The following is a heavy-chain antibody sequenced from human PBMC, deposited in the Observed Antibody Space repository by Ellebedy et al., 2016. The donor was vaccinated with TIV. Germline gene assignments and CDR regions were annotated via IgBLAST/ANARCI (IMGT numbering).Heavy chain of an antibody. CDR3: ARGNLGAAGTFDY. V-gene: IGHV3-48*02. Sequence: PGGSLRLSCAVSGFTFSSYSMNWVRQAPGKGLEWVSYISGNSDTTHYADSVRGRFTISRDNGRNSLDLQMNSLRDEDTAVYYCARGNLGAAGTFDYWGQGTLVTVSS. D-gene: IGHD6-13*01. J-gene: IGHJ4*02. CDR2: ISGNSDTT. CDR1: GFTFSSYS.